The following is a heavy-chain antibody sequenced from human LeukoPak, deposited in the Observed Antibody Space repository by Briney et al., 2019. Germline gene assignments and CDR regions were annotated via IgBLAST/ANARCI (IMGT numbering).Heavy chain of an antibody. CDR2: ITSSRNYI. Sequence: GGSLRLSCAASGFTFSIYSMNWVRQAPGKGLEWLSSITSSRNYIYYAESVKGGFTISRDNVQNSLYLQMNSLRAEDTAMYYCARDRGYFDNWGQGTLVTVSS. CDR1: GFTFSIYS. CDR3: ARDRGYFDN. J-gene: IGHJ4*02. V-gene: IGHV3-21*01.